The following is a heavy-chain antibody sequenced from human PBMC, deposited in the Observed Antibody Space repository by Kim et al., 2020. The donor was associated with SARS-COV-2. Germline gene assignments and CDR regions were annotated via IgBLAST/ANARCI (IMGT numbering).Heavy chain of an antibody. Sequence: SETLSLNCTVSGGSISSSSYYWGWIRQPPGKGLEWIGSIYYSGSTYYNPSLKSRVTISVDTSKNQFSLKLSSVTAADTAVYYCARQVRGILSLTWGQGTLVTVSS. D-gene: IGHD6-13*01. V-gene: IGHV4-39*01. CDR2: IYYSGST. CDR1: GGSISSSSYY. J-gene: IGHJ4*02. CDR3: ARQVRGILSLT.